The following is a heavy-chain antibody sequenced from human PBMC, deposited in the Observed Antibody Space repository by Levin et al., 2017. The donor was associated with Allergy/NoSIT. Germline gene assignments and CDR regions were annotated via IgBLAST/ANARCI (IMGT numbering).Heavy chain of an antibody. CDR2: IKPDGGEQ. CDR1: GFTFSRHW. Sequence: GGSLRLSCAASGFTFSRHWMSWVRQTPGKGLEWVANIKPDGGEQYYTDSVRGRFTISRDNAKNSLYLQMTSLRDEDTAMYYCARDVVVVPAAHHFDYWGQGTLVTVSS. CDR3: ARDVVVVPAAHHFDY. J-gene: IGHJ4*02. V-gene: IGHV3-7*04. D-gene: IGHD2-2*01.